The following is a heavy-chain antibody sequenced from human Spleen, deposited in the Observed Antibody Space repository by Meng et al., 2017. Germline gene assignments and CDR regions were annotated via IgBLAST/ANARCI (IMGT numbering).Heavy chain of an antibody. CDR2: ISYDGSNK. CDR1: GFTFSSYA. Sequence: GGSLRLSCAASGFTFSSYAMHWVRQAPGKGLEWVAVISYDGSNKYYADSVKGRFTISRDNSKNTLYLQMNSLRAEDTAVYYCARDRAMIVVGLIGYWGQGTLVTVSS. CDR3: ARDRAMIVVGLIGY. J-gene: IGHJ4*02. D-gene: IGHD3-22*01. V-gene: IGHV3-30*04.